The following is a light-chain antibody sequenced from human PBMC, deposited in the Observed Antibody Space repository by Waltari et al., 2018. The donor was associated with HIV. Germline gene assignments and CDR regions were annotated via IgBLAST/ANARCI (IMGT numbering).Light chain of an antibody. Sequence: SYELTQPPSVSVSPGQTASITCSGDQLGDKFVCWYQQRPGQPPVLVMYQESKRPSGIPERFSGSNSGNTATLTIAGTQSMDEADYYCQAWDRSVVFGGGTKLTVL. CDR2: QES. J-gene: IGLJ2*01. CDR1: QLGDKF. CDR3: QAWDRSVV. V-gene: IGLV3-1*01.